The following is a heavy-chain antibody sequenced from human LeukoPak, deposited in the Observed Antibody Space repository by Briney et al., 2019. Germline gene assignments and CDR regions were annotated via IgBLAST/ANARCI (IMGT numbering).Heavy chain of an antibody. J-gene: IGHJ4*02. D-gene: IGHD3-3*01. CDR2: IYYSGGT. CDR1: GGSISSYY. V-gene: IGHV4-59*08. CDR3: ARGYYHFDY. Sequence: KASETLSLTCTVSGGSISSYYWSWIRQPPGKGLEWIGYIYYSGGTNYNPSLKSRVTISVDTSKNQFSLKLSSVTAADTALYYCARGYYHFDYWGQGTLVTVFS.